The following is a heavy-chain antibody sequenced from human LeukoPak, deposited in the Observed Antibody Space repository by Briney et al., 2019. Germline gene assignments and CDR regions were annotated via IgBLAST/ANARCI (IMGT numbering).Heavy chain of an antibody. CDR3: ASGAEGYVFDP. CDR1: GFTFSSYS. D-gene: IGHD5-12*01. V-gene: IGHV3-48*01. CDR2: ISSSSSTK. Sequence: GGSLRLSCAVPGFTFSSYSMNWVRQAPGKGLAWVSYISSSSSTKYYADSVKGRFTISRDNANNSLYLQMNSLRAEDTAVYYCASGAEGYVFDPWGQGTLVTVSS. J-gene: IGHJ5*02.